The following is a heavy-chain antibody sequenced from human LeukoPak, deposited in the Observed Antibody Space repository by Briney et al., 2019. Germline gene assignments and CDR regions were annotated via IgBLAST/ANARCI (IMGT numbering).Heavy chain of an antibody. CDR2: INSDGSST. Sequence: GGSLRLSCAASGFTFSSYWMHWVRHAPGKGLVWVLRINSDGSSTSYADSVKGRFTISRDNAKNTLYLQMNSLRAEDTAVYYCARACAGAAGTDCWGQGTLVTVSS. J-gene: IGHJ4*02. CDR3: ARACAGAAGTDC. V-gene: IGHV3-74*01. CDR1: GFTFSSYW. D-gene: IGHD6-13*01.